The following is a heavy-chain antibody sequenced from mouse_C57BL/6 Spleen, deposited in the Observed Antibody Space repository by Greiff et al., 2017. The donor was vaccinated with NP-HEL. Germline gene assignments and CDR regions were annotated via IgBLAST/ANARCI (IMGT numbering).Heavy chain of an antibody. CDR2: IYPRSGNT. V-gene: IGHV1-81*01. CDR1: GYTFTSYG. Sequence: QVQLQQSGAELARPGASVKLSCKASGYTFTSYGISWVKQRTGQGLEWIGEIYPRSGNTYYNEKFKGKATLTADKSSSTAYMELRSLTSEDSAVYFCARGQDDRWALRDFDYWGQGTTLTVSS. CDR3: ARGQDDRWALRDFDY. D-gene: IGHD1-1*01. J-gene: IGHJ2*01.